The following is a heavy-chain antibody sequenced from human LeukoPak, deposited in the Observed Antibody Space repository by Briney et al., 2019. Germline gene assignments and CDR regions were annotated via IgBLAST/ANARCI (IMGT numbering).Heavy chain of an antibody. CDR3: ARDNGVVHGVYYMDV. J-gene: IGHJ6*03. Sequence: QAGGSLRLSCAASGFTFSNYWMTWVRQAPGKGLEWVADIKQDGSEKLYVNSVRGRFTISRDNAKMSLFLQMNSLRAEDTAVYYCARDNGVVHGVYYMDVWGKGTTVTVS. V-gene: IGHV3-7*01. D-gene: IGHD3-3*01. CDR2: IKQDGSEK. CDR1: GFTFSNYW.